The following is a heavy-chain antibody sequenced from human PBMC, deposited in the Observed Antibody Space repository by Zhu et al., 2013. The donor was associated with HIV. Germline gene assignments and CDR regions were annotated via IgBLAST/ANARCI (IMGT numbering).Heavy chain of an antibody. CDR1: GGSFSGYY. D-gene: IGHD6-13*01. J-gene: IGHJ4*02. CDR3: ARFLGIAAALRRFDY. CDR2: INHSGST. Sequence: QVQLQQWGAGLLKPSETLSLTCAVYGGSFSGYYWSWIRQPPGKGLEWIGEINHSGSTNYNPSLKSRVTISVDTSKNQFSLKLSSVTAADTAVYYCARFLGIAAALRRFDYWGQGTLVTVSS. V-gene: IGHV4-34*01.